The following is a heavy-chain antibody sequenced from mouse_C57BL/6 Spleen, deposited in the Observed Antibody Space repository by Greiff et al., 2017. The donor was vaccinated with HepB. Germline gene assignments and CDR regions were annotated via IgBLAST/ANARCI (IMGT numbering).Heavy chain of an antibody. CDR3: ARGAAGRYFDY. J-gene: IGHJ2*01. CDR2: INPNNGGT. V-gene: IGHV1-26*01. CDR1: GYTFTDYY. Sequence: VQLQQSGPELVKPGASVKISCKASGYTFTDYYMNWVKQSHGKSLEWIGDINPNNGGTSYNQKFKGKATLTVDKSSSTAYMELRSLTSEDSAVYYCARGAAGRYFDYWGQGTTLTVSS.